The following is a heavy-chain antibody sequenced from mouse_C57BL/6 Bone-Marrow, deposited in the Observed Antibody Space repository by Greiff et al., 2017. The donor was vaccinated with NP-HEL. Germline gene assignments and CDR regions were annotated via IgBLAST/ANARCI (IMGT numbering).Heavy chain of an antibody. D-gene: IGHD2-3*01. Sequence: EVMLVESGGGLVKPGGSLKLSCAASGFTFSDYGMHWVRQAPEKGLEWVAYISSGSSTIYYADTVKGRFTISRDNAKNTLFLQMTSLRSEDTAMYYCARSHTDGCYGGFAYWGQGTLVTVSA. CDR2: ISSGSSTI. CDR1: GFTFSDYG. CDR3: ARSHTDGCYGGFAY. J-gene: IGHJ3*01. V-gene: IGHV5-17*01.